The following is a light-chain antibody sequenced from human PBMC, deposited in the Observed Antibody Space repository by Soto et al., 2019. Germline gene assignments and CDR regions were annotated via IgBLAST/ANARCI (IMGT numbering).Light chain of an antibody. CDR2: RAS. V-gene: IGKV3-15*01. CDR1: QSVSSN. Sequence: EIVMTQSPATLSVSPGERATLSCRASQSVSSNLAWYQQKPGQAPRLLIYRASTRATGIPARFSGSGSGTDLTLTIISMQSEDFLVYYCQHYHNWHPWTFGQGTKVEIK. CDR3: QHYHNWHPWT. J-gene: IGKJ1*01.